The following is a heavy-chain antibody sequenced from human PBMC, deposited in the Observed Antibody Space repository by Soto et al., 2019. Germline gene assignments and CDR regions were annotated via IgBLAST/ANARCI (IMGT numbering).Heavy chain of an antibody. J-gene: IGHJ5*02. D-gene: IGHD2-2*01. Sequence: SVKVSCKASGYTFTGYYMHCVRQAPGQGLEWMGWINPNSGGTNYAQKFQGWVTMTRDTSISTAYMELSRLRSDDTAVYYCARRNCSRTSCYGGFDPWGQGTLVTVSS. V-gene: IGHV1-2*04. CDR3: ARRNCSRTSCYGGFDP. CDR1: GYTFTGYY. CDR2: INPNSGGT.